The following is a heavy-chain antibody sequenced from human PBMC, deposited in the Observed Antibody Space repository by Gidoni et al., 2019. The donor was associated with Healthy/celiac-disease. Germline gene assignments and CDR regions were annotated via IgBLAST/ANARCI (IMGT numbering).Heavy chain of an antibody. V-gene: IGHV3-30-3*01. Sequence: QVQLVESGGGVVQPGRSLRLSCAASGFTFSSYAMHWVRQAPGKGLGWVAVISYDGSNKYYADSVKGRFTISRDNSKNTLYLQMNSLRAEDTAVYYCARGGWRAAAGTFFDYWGQGTLVTVSS. CDR3: ARGGWRAAAGTFFDY. D-gene: IGHD6-13*01. CDR1: GFTFSSYA. J-gene: IGHJ4*02. CDR2: ISYDGSNK.